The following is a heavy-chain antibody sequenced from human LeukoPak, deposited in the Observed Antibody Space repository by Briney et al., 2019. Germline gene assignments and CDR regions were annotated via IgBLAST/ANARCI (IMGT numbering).Heavy chain of an antibody. CDR2: ISYDGSNK. Sequence: PGGSLRLSCAASGFTFSSYAMHWVRQAPGKGLEWVAVISYDGSNKYYADSVKGRFTISRDNSKNTLYLQMNSLRAEDTAVYYCAKGPTTHYYYYYMDVWGKGTTVTVSS. D-gene: IGHD1-1*01. J-gene: IGHJ6*03. CDR3: AKGPTTHYYYYYMDV. V-gene: IGHV3-30*04. CDR1: GFTFSSYA.